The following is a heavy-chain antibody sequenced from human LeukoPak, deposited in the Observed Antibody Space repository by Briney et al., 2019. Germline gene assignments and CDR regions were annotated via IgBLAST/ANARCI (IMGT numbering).Heavy chain of an antibody. Sequence: SQTLSLTCTVSGGSISSGSYYWSWIRQPAGKGLEWIGRIYTSGSTNYNPSLKSRVTISVDTSKNQFSLKLSSVTAADTAVYYCARSRAVTFDYWGQGTLATVSS. J-gene: IGHJ4*02. CDR3: ARSRAVTFDY. D-gene: IGHD4-11*01. CDR1: GGSISSGSYY. V-gene: IGHV4-61*02. CDR2: IYTSGST.